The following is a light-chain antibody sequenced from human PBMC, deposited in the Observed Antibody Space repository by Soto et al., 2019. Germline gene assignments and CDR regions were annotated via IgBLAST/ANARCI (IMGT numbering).Light chain of an antibody. CDR1: SSDVGGHNF. CDR2: EVS. CDR3: SSYTSNNTLV. Sequence: QSALTQPASVSGSPGQSITISCTGTSSDVGGHNFVSWFQQHPGKAPKLLIFEVSDRPSGVSNRFSGSKSGNTASLTISGLQAEDEAHFYCSSYTSNNTLVFGGGTKLTVL. J-gene: IGLJ2*01. V-gene: IGLV2-14*01.